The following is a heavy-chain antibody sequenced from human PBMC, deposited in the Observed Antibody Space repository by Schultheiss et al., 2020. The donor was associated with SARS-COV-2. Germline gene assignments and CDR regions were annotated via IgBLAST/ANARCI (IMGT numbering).Heavy chain of an antibody. CDR1: GFTFSSYA. V-gene: IGHV3-74*01. D-gene: IGHD3-3*01. J-gene: IGHJ4*02. CDR2: INSDGSST. CDR3: ARVEWPTYYFDY. Sequence: GGSLRLSCAASGFTFSSYAMSWVRQAPGKGLVWVSRINSDGSSTSYADSVKGRFTISRDNAKNSLYLQMNSLRAEDTAVYYCARVEWPTYYFDYWGQGTLVTVSS.